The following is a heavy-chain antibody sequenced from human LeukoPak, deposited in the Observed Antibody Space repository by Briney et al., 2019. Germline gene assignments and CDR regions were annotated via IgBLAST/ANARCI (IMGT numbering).Heavy chain of an antibody. J-gene: IGHJ4*02. V-gene: IGHV3-64*01. CDR1: GFTFSTFA. D-gene: IGHD4-11*01. CDR2: ICSNGGCT. CDR3: ARWGYYSNYDY. Sequence: GGSLRLSCAASGFTFSTFAMHWVRQAPGKQLEYVSAICSNGGCTYYANSVKGRFTISRDNSKSTLYLQMGSLRAEDMAVYYCARWGYYSNYDYWGQGTLVTVSS.